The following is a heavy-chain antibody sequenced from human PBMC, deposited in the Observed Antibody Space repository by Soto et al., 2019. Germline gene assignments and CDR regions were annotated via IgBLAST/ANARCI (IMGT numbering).Heavy chain of an antibody. CDR1: GGSISSSSYY. D-gene: IGHD2-15*01. CDR3: ARHTPAISISDH. CDR2: IYYSGST. J-gene: IGHJ4*02. Sequence: QVQLRESGPGLVKPSETLSLTCTVSGGSISSSSYYWGWIRQPPGKGLEWIGSIYYSGSTYYNPSLKSRVTISVDTSKNQFSLKLSSVTAADTAVYYCARHTPAISISDHWGQGTLVTVSS. V-gene: IGHV4-39*01.